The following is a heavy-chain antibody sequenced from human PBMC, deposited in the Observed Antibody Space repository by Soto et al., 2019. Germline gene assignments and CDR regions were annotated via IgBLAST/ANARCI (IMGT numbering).Heavy chain of an antibody. CDR1: GYTFTGYY. J-gene: IGHJ6*02. D-gene: IGHD2-2*01. CDR2: INPNSGGT. V-gene: IGHV1-2*04. Sequence: ASVKVSCKASGYTFTGYYMHWVRQAPGQGLEWIGWINPNSGGTNYAQKFQGWVTMTRDTSISTAYMELSRLRSDDTAVYYCARDMVDCSSTSCPYYYYGMDVWGQGTTVTVSS. CDR3: ARDMVDCSSTSCPYYYYGMDV.